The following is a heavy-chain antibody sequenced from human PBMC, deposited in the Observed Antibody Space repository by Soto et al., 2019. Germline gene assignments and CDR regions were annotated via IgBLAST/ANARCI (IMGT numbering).Heavy chain of an antibody. CDR3: ARGGISMVRGVTGWFDP. CDR2: IYYSGNT. J-gene: IGHJ5*02. V-gene: IGHV4-31*02. Sequence: WTWVRQHPGKGLEWIGYIYYSGNTYYNPSLKSRLTISLDTSKNQFSLKLSSVTAADTAVYYCARGGISMVRGVTGWFDPWGQGTLVTVSS. D-gene: IGHD3-10*01.